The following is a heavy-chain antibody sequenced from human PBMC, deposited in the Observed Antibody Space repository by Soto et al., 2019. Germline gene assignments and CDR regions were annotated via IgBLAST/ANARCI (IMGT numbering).Heavy chain of an antibody. D-gene: IGHD2-15*01. CDR2: IYYSGST. CDR1: GGSISSGDYY. CDR3: ARDTCSGCSCYFNYYCYGMDV. Sequence: PSETLSLTCTVSGGSISSGDYYWSWIRHPPGKGLEWIGYIYYSGSTYYNPSLKSRVTISVDTSKNQFSLKLSSVTAADTAVYYCARDTCSGCSCYFNYYCYGMDVSGQGTTDIVSS. V-gene: IGHV4-30-4*01. J-gene: IGHJ6*02.